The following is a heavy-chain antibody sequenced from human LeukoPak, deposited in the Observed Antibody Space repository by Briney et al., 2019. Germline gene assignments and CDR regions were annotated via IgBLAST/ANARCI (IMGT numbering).Heavy chain of an antibody. CDR2: FDPEDGET. V-gene: IGHV1-24*01. J-gene: IGHJ3*02. D-gene: IGHD3-22*01. Sequence: ASVKVSFKVSGYTLTELSMHWVRQAPGKGLEWMGGFDPEDGETIYAQKFQGRVTMTRDTSISTAYMELSRLRSDDTAVYYCARGGYYYDSSGYYYVGAFDIWGQGTMVTVSS. CDR3: ARGGYYYDSSGYYYVGAFDI. CDR1: GYTLTELS.